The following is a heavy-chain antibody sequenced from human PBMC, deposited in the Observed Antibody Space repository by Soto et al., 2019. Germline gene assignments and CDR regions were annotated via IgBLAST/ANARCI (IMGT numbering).Heavy chain of an antibody. Sequence: GGSLRLSCAASGFTFDDYTMHWVRQAPGKGLEWVSLISWDGGSTYYADSVKGRFTISRDNTKNSLYLQMNSLRAEDTALYYCAKADIVVVVGATVLDYWGRGTLVTVSS. CDR3: AKADIVVVVGATVLDY. V-gene: IGHV3-43*01. D-gene: IGHD2-15*01. J-gene: IGHJ4*02. CDR1: GFTFDDYT. CDR2: ISWDGGST.